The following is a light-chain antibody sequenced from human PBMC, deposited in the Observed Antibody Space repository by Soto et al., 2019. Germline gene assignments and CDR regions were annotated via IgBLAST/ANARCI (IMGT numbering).Light chain of an antibody. J-gene: IGLJ1*01. CDR3: QYYDSSLSKV. CDR1: SSNIGAGHD. V-gene: IGLV1-40*01. Sequence: QSVLTRPPSVSGAPGQRVTISCTGSSSNIGAGHDVHWYQQLPGTAPKLLIYGNSNRPSGVPDRFSGSKSGTSASLDITGLQAEDEADYYCQYYDSSLSKVFGNGTKRTVL. CDR2: GNS.